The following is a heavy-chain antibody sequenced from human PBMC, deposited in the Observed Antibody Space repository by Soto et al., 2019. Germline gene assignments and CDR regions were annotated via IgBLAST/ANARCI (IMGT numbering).Heavy chain of an antibody. Sequence: PGGSLRLSCAASGFTFSNYAMNWVRQAPGKGLEWVSAISGSGTGTDYADSVKGRFTISRDNSKNTLYLQMNSLRAEDTAVYYFLKVPLRPYYFDYSGPGTLVTVSS. J-gene: IGHJ4*02. CDR3: LKVPLRPYYFDY. V-gene: IGHV3-23*01. CDR2: ISGSGTGT. D-gene: IGHD4-17*01. CDR1: GFTFSNYA.